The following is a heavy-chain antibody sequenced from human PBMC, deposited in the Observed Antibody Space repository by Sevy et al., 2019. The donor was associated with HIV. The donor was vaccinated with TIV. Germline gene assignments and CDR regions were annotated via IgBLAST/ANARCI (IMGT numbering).Heavy chain of an antibody. CDR1: GFTFSNAW. V-gene: IGHV3-15*01. CDR3: TTASWSQEDYYNY. Sequence: GESLKISCAASGFTFSNAWMSWVRQAPGKGLEWVGRIKGKIYDGTIDYGVPVKGRFSISRDDSKNTLYLQMNSLKTEDTAVYYCTTASWSQEDYYNYWGQGTLVTVSS. D-gene: IGHD6-13*01. CDR2: IKGKIYDGTI. J-gene: IGHJ4*02.